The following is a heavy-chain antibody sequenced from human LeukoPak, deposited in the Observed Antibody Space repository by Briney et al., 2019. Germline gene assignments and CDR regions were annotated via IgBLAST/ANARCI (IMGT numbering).Heavy chain of an antibody. J-gene: IGHJ5*02. D-gene: IGHD3-9*01. V-gene: IGHV4-59*11. Sequence: SETLSLTCTVSGGSFNTHYWNWIRQPPGKGLEWIGYIYYSGSTNYNPSLKSRVTISVDTSKNEFSLKLSSVTAADTAEYYCARGAYDILTGYLRLYNWFDPWGQGTLVTVSS. CDR1: GGSFNTHY. CDR3: ARGAYDILTGYLRLYNWFDP. CDR2: IYYSGST.